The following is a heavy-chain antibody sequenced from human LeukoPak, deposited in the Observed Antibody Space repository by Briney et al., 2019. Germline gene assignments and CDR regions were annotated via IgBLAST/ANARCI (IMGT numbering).Heavy chain of an antibody. J-gene: IGHJ5*02. D-gene: IGHD5-12*01. CDR2: INPKSGGS. CDR3: ARDRGGSGLRNMFDP. CDR1: GYTFTDYY. V-gene: IGHV1-2*02. Sequence: ASVKVSCKASGYTFTDYYMHWVRQAPGQGLEWMGWINPKSGGSNYALKFLGRVTMHRDTSIVTASMEMGSVSSDDTAVYYCARDRGGSGLRNMFDPWGQGTLVTVSS.